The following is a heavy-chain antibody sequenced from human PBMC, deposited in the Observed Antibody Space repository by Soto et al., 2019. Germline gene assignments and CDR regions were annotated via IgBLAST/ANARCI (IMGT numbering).Heavy chain of an antibody. CDR3: ARAVSGSYLDS. CDR2: LLYNGYTQ. D-gene: IGHD1-26*01. J-gene: IGHJ4*02. Sequence: PGGSLRLSCAASGFTFPNYGLHWVRQAPDKGLEWVAVLLYNGYTQYYADSVKGRFTISGDNSKNTLYLQMDSLQPEDTAVYYCARAVSGSYLDSWGQGTLVTVSS. V-gene: IGHV3-30*04. CDR1: GFTFPNYG.